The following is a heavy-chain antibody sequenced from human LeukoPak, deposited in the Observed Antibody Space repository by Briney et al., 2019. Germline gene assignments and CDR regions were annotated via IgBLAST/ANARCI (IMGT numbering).Heavy chain of an antibody. CDR3: AKDMSYDSSGTDY. J-gene: IGHJ4*02. CDR2: ISWNSGSI. V-gene: IGHV3-9*01. CDR1: GFTFDDYA. Sequence: GRSLRLSCPASGFTFDDYAMHWVRQAPGKGLEWVSGISWNSGSIGYADSVKGRFTISRDNAKNSLYLQMNSLRAEDTALYYCAKDMSYDSSGTDYWGQGTLVTVSS. D-gene: IGHD3-22*01.